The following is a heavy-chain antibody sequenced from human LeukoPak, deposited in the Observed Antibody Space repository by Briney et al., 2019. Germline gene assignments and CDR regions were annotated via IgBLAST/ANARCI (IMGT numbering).Heavy chain of an antibody. CDR3: ARVSYDILTGYSYIDY. D-gene: IGHD3-9*01. J-gene: IGHJ4*02. CDR2: IRSSSSYI. V-gene: IGHV3-21*01. CDR1: GFTFSSYS. Sequence: GGSLRLSCAASGFTFSSYSMNWVRQAPGKGLEWVSSIRSSSSYIYYADSVKGRFTISRDNAKNSLYLQMNSLRAEDTAVYYCARVSYDILTGYSYIDYWGQGTLVAVSS.